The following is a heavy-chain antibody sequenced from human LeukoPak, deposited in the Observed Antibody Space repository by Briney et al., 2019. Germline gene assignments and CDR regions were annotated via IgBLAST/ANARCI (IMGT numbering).Heavy chain of an antibody. CDR2: ISSTSIYK. V-gene: IGHV3-21*01. Sequence: PGGSLRLSCAASGFTFSSYSMNWVRQAPGKGLEWVSSISSTSIYKYYADSVKGRFTISRDNAKDSLFLQMNSLRAEDTAIYYCARDPRIYCTNGICRDDYFDNWGQGTLVTVSP. D-gene: IGHD2-8*01. J-gene: IGHJ4*02. CDR3: ARDPRIYCTNGICRDDYFDN. CDR1: GFTFSSYS.